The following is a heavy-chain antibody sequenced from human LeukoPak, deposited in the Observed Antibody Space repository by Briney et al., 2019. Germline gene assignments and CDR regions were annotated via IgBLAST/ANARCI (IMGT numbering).Heavy chain of an antibody. D-gene: IGHD1-26*01. CDR1: GGSFSGYY. J-gene: IGHJ4*02. CDR2: INHSGST. CDR3: ARGGGLYYFDY. V-gene: IGHV4-34*01. Sequence: SETLSLTCAVYGGSFSGYYWSWIRQPPGKGLEWIGEINHSGSTNYSPSLKSRVTISVDTSKNQFSLKLSSVTAADTAVYYCARGGGLYYFDYWGQGTLVTVSS.